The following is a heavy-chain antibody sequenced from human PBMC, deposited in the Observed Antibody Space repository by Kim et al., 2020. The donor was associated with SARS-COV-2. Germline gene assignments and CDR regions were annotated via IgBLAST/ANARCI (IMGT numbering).Heavy chain of an antibody. CDR3: ARVLRLKGNTDY. CDR2: ISYDGSNK. D-gene: IGHD1-1*01. Sequence: GGSLRLSCAASGFTFSSYAMHWVRQAPGKGLEWVAVISYDGSNKYYADSVKGRFTISRDNSKNTLYLQMNSLRAEDTAVYYCARVLRLKGNTDYWGQGTLVTVSA. CDR1: GFTFSSYA. V-gene: IGHV3-30*04. J-gene: IGHJ4*02.